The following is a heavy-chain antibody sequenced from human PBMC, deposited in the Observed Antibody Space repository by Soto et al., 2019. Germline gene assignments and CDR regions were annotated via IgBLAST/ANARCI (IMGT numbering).Heavy chain of an antibody. CDR3: ARVSSSGGLGLGLQASDY. D-gene: IGHD6-19*01. J-gene: IGHJ4*02. Sequence: ASVKVSCKASGYTFTSYGISWVRQAPGQGLEWMGWISAYNGNTNYAQKLQGRVTMTTDTSTSTAYMELRSLRSDDTAVYYCARVSSSGGLGLGLQASDYWGQGTLVTVSS. V-gene: IGHV1-18*01. CDR1: GYTFTSYG. CDR2: ISAYNGNT.